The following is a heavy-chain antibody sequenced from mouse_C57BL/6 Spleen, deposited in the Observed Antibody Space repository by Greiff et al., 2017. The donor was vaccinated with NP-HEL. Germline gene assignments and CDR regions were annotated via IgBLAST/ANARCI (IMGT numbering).Heavy chain of an antibody. V-gene: IGHV1-52*01. CDR2: IDPSDSET. Sequence: QVQLQQSGAELVRPGSSVKLSCKASGYTFTSYWMHWVKQRPIQGLEWIGNIDPSDSETHYNQKFKDKATLTVDKSSSTAYMQLSSLTSEDSAVYYCARNSNCVYFDVWGTGTTVTVSS. CDR3: ARNSNCVYFDV. CDR1: GYTFTSYW. D-gene: IGHD2-5*01. J-gene: IGHJ1*03.